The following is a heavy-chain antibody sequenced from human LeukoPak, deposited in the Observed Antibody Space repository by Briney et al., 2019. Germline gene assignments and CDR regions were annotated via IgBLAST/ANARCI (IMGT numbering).Heavy chain of an antibody. Sequence: GGSLRLSCAASGFTFSSYAMSWVRQAPGKGLEWVSAISGSGGSTYYADSVKGRFTISRDNSKNTLYRQMNSLRAEDTAVYYCAKYYYDSSGYYIFFDYWGQGTLVTVSS. CDR3: AKYYYDSSGYYIFFDY. CDR1: GFTFSSYA. J-gene: IGHJ4*02. D-gene: IGHD3-22*01. CDR2: ISGSGGST. V-gene: IGHV3-23*01.